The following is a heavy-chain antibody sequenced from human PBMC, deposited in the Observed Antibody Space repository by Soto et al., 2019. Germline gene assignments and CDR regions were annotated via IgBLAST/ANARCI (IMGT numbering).Heavy chain of an antibody. V-gene: IGHV3-13*01. D-gene: IGHD2-8*02. J-gene: IGHJ5*02. CDR3: ARQASYWHGGGGWFDP. CDR2: IGTLHDT. CDR1: GFTFSAYD. Sequence: EVQLVESGGGLVQPGGSLRLSCAASGFTFSAYDMHWVRQPTGKGLEWVSAIGTLHDTYYPDSVKGRFTISRENAKNSLYLQMNGLPPGDTAVYYFARQASYWHGGGGWFDPWGQGTLVTVSS.